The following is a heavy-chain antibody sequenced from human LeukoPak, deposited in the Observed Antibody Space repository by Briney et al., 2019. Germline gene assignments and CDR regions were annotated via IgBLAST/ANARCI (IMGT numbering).Heavy chain of an antibody. CDR2: IYYSGST. CDR3: ASVPTRGAPDTLWFHY. J-gene: IGHJ4*02. Sequence: SETLSLTCTVSGGSLSSYYWSWIRQPPGKGLEWIGYIYYSGSTNYNPSLTSRVTISVDTSKNQFSLKLSSVTAADTAVYYCASVPTRGAPDTLWFHYWGQGTLVTVSS. V-gene: IGHV4-59*01. D-gene: IGHD3-10*01. CDR1: GGSLSSYY.